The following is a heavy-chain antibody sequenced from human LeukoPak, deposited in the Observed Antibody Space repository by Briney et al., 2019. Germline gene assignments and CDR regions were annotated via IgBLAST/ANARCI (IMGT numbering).Heavy chain of an antibody. CDR1: GGSFSGYY. Sequence: PSETLSLTCAVYGGSFSGYYWSWIRQPPGKGLEWIGGINHSGSTNYNPSLKSRVTISVDTSKNQFSLKLSSVTASDTAVYYCARYTYSSSWYPNWFDPWGQGTLVTVSS. V-gene: IGHV4-34*01. CDR2: INHSGST. CDR3: ARYTYSSSWYPNWFDP. D-gene: IGHD6-13*01. J-gene: IGHJ5*02.